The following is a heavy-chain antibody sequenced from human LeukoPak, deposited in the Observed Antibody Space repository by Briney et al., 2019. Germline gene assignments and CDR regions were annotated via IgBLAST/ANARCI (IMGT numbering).Heavy chain of an antibody. V-gene: IGHV3-21*01. D-gene: IGHD5-24*01. Sequence: PGGSLRLSCVASGFTFSNYWMSWVRQARGKGLEGVSSISSSSSYIYYADSLKGRFTISRDNAKNSLYLQMNSLRAEDTAVYYCASWRWLQNEYYFDYWGQGTLVTVSS. CDR2: ISSSSSYI. CDR3: ASWRWLQNEYYFDY. CDR1: GFTFSNYW. J-gene: IGHJ4*02.